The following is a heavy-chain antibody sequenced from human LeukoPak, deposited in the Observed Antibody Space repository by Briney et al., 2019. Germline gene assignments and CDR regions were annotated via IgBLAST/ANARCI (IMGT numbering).Heavy chain of an antibody. V-gene: IGHV3-73*01. CDR3: TRLFAGNWFDP. CDR2: IRSKSNSYAT. Sequence: GGSLRLSFAASGFTFSGSAMHWVRQASGKGLEWVGRIRSKSNSYATAYAASVKGRFTISRDDSQNTAYLQMNSLKTEDTAVYYCTRLFAGNWFDPWGQGTLVTVSS. CDR1: GFTFSGSA. J-gene: IGHJ5*02.